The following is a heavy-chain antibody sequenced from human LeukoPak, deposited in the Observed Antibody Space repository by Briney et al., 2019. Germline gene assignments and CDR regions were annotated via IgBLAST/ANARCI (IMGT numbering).Heavy chain of an antibody. J-gene: IGHJ3*02. CDR2: IWYDGSNK. CDR1: GFTFSSYG. CDR3: AKSITGTTPGDAFDI. Sequence: SGGSLRLSCAASGFTFSSYGMHWVRQAPGKGLEWVAVIWYDGSNKYYADSVKGRFTISRDNSKNTLYLQMNSLRAEDTAVYYCAKSITGTTPGDAFDIWGQGTMVTVSS. V-gene: IGHV3-33*06. D-gene: IGHD1-7*01.